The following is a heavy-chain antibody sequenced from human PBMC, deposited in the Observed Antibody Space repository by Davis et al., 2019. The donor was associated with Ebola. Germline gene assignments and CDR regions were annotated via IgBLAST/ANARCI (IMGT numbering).Heavy chain of an antibody. CDR2: INHSGST. D-gene: IGHD6-6*01. CDR1: GGSISSYY. Sequence: MPSETLSLTCTVSGGSISSYYWSWIRQPPGKGLEWIGEINHSGSTNYNPSLKSRVTISVDKSKNQFSLRLSSVTAADTAVYYCARVRKQLVLGTDYWGQGTLVTVSS. CDR3: ARVRKQLVLGTDY. J-gene: IGHJ4*02. V-gene: IGHV4-34*01.